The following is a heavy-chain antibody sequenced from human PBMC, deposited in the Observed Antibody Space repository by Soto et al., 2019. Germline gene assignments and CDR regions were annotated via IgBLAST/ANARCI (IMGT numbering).Heavy chain of an antibody. CDR3: ARGGGAVVVVVAATPRGWFDP. J-gene: IGHJ5*02. CDR1: GGTFSSYA. D-gene: IGHD2-15*01. CDR2: IIPIFGTA. Sequence: QVQLVQSGAEVKKPGSSVKVSCKASGGTFSSYAISWVRQAPGQGLEWMGGIIPIFGTANYAQKFQGRVTITADESPSTAYMELSSLRSEDTAVYYCARGGGAVVVVVAATPRGWFDPWGQGTLVTVSS. V-gene: IGHV1-69*12.